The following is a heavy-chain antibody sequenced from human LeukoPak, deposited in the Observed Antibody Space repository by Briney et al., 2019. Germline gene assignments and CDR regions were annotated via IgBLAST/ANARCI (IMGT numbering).Heavy chain of an antibody. CDR1: GDSVSSNSAA. J-gene: IGHJ5*02. D-gene: IGHD3-22*01. CDR2: TYYRSKWYN. CDR3: ARGRYYDSSGYYKGPNWFDP. V-gene: IGHV6-1*01. Sequence: SQTLSLTCAISGDSVSSNSAAWNWIRQSQSRGLEWLGRTYYRSKWYNDYAVSVKSRITINPDTSKNQFSLQLNSVTPEDTAVYYCARGRYYDSSGYYKGPNWFDPGGQGTLVTVSS.